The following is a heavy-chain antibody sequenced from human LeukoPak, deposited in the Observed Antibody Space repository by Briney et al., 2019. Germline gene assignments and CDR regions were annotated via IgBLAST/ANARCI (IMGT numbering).Heavy chain of an antibody. CDR1: GGSISSYY. CDR3: AREVVVVAATIGAFDI. Sequence: SETLSLTCTVSGGSISSYYWSWIRQPPGKGLEWIAYIYYSGSTNYNPSLKSRVTISVDTSKNQFSLRLSSVTAADTAVYYCAREVVVVAATIGAFDIWGQGTMVTVSS. J-gene: IGHJ3*02. D-gene: IGHD2-15*01. V-gene: IGHV4-59*01. CDR2: IYYSGST.